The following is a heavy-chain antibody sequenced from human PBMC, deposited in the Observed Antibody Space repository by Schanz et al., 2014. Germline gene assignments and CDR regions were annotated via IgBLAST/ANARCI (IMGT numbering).Heavy chain of an antibody. J-gene: IGHJ4*02. CDR2: IGTSGGT. CDR3: ARGGPAYYFDD. V-gene: IGHV3-23*04. CDR1: GFTFSSYA. Sequence: EVQLVASGGGLVQPGGSLRLSCAASGFTFSSYAMSWVRQAPGKGLEWVSTIGTSGGTNYAESVKGRFTISRDNSKNTLYLQMNSLRAEDTAVYYCARGGPAYYFDDWGQGTLVTVSS.